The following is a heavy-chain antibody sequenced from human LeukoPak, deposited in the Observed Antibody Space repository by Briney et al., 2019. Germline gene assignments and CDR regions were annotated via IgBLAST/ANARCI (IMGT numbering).Heavy chain of an antibody. CDR2: IWYDGSNK. V-gene: IGHV3-33*01. D-gene: IGHD3-10*01. Sequence: PGGSLRLSCAASGFTFSDSGMHWVRQAPGKGLEWVAVIWYDGSNKYYADSVKGRFTISRDNSKNTLYLQMNSLRAEDTAVYYCERDSGVGGVIINRKPLDYWGQGTLVTVSS. CDR1: GFTFSDSG. J-gene: IGHJ4*02. CDR3: ERDSGVGGVIINRKPLDY.